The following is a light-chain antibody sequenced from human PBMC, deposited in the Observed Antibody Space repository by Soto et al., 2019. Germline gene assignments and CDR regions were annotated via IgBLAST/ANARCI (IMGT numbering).Light chain of an antibody. V-gene: IGKV3-20*01. CDR1: QSVSSSY. J-gene: IGKJ5*01. CDR2: GAS. CDR3: QQHGDSPIT. Sequence: EIVLTQASGALSXXPGXXXXXXXRPSQSVSSSYLVWYQQRPGQPPRLLIYGASSRATGIPDRFSGSGSGTDFSLTISRLEPEDFAVYYCQQHGDSPITFGQGTRLEI.